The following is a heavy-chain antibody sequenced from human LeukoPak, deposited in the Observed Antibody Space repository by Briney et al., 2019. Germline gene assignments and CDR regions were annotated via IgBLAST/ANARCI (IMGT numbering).Heavy chain of an antibody. Sequence: GGSLRLSCAASGFTFSSYAMHWVRQAPGKGLEWVAVISYDGSNKYYADSVKGRFTISRDNSKNTLYLQMNSLRAEDTAVYYCAKDSGIAVAGTLRAFDIWGQGTMVTVSS. D-gene: IGHD6-19*01. V-gene: IGHV3-30-3*01. CDR3: AKDSGIAVAGTLRAFDI. CDR2: ISYDGSNK. J-gene: IGHJ3*02. CDR1: GFTFSSYA.